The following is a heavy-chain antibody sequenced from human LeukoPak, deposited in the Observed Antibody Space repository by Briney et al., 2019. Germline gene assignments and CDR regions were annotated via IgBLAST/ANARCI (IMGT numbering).Heavy chain of an antibody. CDR1: GYSISSGYY. D-gene: IGHD1-1*01. CDR2: IYHSGST. J-gene: IGHJ4*02. Sequence: SETLSLTCTVSGYSISSGYYWGWIRQPPGKGLEWIGSIYHSGSTYYNPSLKSRVTISVDTSKSQFSLYMDSVTAADTAVYYCARDWNRYAYWGQGTLVTVSS. CDR3: ARDWNRYAY. V-gene: IGHV4-38-2*02.